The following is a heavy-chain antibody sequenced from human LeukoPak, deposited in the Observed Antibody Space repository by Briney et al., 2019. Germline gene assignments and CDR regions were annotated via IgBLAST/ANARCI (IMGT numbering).Heavy chain of an antibody. Sequence: SVKVSCKASGGTFSNYAMSWVRQAPGQGLEWMGGIIPIFGTAKYAQNFQGRVTITTDESTSTAYMELSSLRSGDTAVYYCAREPLSRVAATGHDAFDIWGQGTMVTVSS. CDR1: GGTFSNYA. CDR3: AREPLSRVAATGHDAFDI. CDR2: IIPIFGTA. J-gene: IGHJ3*02. D-gene: IGHD2-15*01. V-gene: IGHV1-69*05.